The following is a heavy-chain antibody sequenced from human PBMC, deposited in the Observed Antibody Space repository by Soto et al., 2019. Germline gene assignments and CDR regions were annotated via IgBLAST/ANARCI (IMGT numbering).Heavy chain of an antibody. CDR3: VKGSSTYRPYYFDY. D-gene: IGHD2-2*01. V-gene: IGHV3-23*01. CDR2: ISGGGSST. Sequence: GGSLRLSCVASGSTFSSSAMSWVRQAPGKGLEWISAISGGGSSTYYAASVKGRFAISRDNPKDTLYLQMSSLRAEDTALYYSVKGSSTYRPYYFDYWGQGA. J-gene: IGHJ4*02. CDR1: GSTFSSSA.